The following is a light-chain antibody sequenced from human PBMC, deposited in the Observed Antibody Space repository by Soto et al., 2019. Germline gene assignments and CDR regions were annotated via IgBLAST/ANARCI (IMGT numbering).Light chain of an antibody. V-gene: IGKV4-1*01. CDR3: QQYYAIPRT. CDR2: GAS. J-gene: IGKJ1*01. CDR1: QTILYSPSNTNY. Sequence: DIVMTQSPDSLAVSLGERATVNCKSSQTILYSPSNTNYLAWYQQKPGQPPKLLIYGASTRESGVPDRFSGSGSGTEFTLTISSLQAEDVAVYDCQQYYAIPRTFGQGTRVEIK.